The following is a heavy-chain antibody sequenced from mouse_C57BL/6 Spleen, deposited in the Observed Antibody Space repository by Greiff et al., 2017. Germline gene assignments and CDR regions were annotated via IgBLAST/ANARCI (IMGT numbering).Heavy chain of an antibody. CDR3: ARREGGPGFAY. CDR1: GYTFTSYW. D-gene: IGHD1-1*02. V-gene: IGHV1-69*01. Sequence: QVQLQQPGAELVMPGASVKLSCKASGYTFTSYWMHWVKQRPGQGLEWIGEIDPSDSYTNYNQKFKGKSTLTVDKSSSTAYMQLSSLTSEDSAVYYCARREGGPGFAYWGQGTLVTVSA. J-gene: IGHJ3*01. CDR2: IDPSDSYT.